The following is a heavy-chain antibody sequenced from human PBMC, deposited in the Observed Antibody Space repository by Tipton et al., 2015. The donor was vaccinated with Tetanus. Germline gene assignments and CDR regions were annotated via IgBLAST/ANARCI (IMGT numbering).Heavy chain of an antibody. V-gene: IGHV4-34*01. CDR2: INHSGST. D-gene: IGHD3-22*01. CDR3: AGTAISDYSDSSGYYYFDY. CDR1: GGSFSGYY. J-gene: IGHJ4*02. Sequence: TLSLTCAVYGGSFSGYYWSWIRQPPGKGLEWIGEINHSGSTNYNPSLKSRVTISVDTSENQFSLKLSSVKAADTAVYYCAGTAISDYSDSSGYYYFDYWGQGTLVTVSA.